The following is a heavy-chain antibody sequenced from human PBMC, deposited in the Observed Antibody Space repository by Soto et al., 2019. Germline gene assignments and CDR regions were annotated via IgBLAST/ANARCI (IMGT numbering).Heavy chain of an antibody. CDR2: IIPVFGTG. CDR1: GGTFSSYA. CDR3: ARVGGTGGYTYGLDY. V-gene: IGHV1-69*06. J-gene: IGHJ4*02. Sequence: QVQLVQSGAEVKKPGSSVKVSCKASGGTFSSYAISWVRQAPGQGIEWMGGIIPVFGTGIYAQKFQGRATITADKSTNTAYMELSSLRSEDTAVYFCARVGGTGGYTYGLDYWGQGTLVTVSS. D-gene: IGHD5-18*01.